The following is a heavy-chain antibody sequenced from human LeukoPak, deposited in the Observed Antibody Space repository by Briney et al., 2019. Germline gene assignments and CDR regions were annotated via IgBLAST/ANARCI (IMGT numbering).Heavy chain of an antibody. CDR1: GYTFTGYY. CDR2: INPNSGGT. J-gene: IGHJ3*02. CDR3: ARHLTAPDAFDI. Sequence: ASVKVSCKASGYTFTGYYMHLVRQAPGQGLEWMGWINPNSGGTKYAQIFQGRVTMTRDTSISTAYMELSRLTSDDTAVYYCARHLTAPDAFDIWGQGTMVTVSS. V-gene: IGHV1-2*02. D-gene: IGHD2-21*02.